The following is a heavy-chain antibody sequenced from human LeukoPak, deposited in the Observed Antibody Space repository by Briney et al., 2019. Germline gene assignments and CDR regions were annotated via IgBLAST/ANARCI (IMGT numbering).Heavy chain of an antibody. Sequence: AGGSLRLSCAASGFTFDDYAMHWVRQAPGKGLEWVSAISGSGGSTYYADSVKGRFTISRDNSKNTLYLQMNSLRAEDTAVYYCAGGWRRGQFDYWGQGTLVTVSS. D-gene: IGHD6-19*01. CDR1: GFTFDDYA. CDR2: ISGSGGST. CDR3: AGGWRRGQFDY. J-gene: IGHJ4*02. V-gene: IGHV3-23*01.